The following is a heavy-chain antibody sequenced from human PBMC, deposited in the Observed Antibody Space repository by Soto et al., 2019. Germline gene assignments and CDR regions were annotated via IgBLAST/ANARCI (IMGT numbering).Heavy chain of an antibody. CDR1: GFTLSNYA. CDR3: SKDRSSSSSAREFDC. D-gene: IGHD6-6*01. J-gene: IGHJ4*02. Sequence: EVQLLESGGGLVQPGGSLILSCAASGFTLSNYAMSWVRQAPGKGLEWVSTISGSGGSTYYADSVKGRFTISRDNSKNTLYLQMTSLRAEDTAVYYCSKDRSSSSSAREFDCWGQGTLVTVSS. CDR2: ISGSGGST. V-gene: IGHV3-23*01.